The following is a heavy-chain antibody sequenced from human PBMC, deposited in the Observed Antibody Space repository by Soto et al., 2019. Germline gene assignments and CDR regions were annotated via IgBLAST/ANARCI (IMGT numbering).Heavy chain of an antibody. Sequence: PGESLKISCKGSGYSFTSYWIGWVRQMPGKGLEWMGIIYPGDSDTRYSPSFQGQVTISADKSISTAYLQWSSLKASDTAMYYCARRDCSGCSCYSNWFDPWGQGTLVTVSS. CDR2: IYPGDSDT. J-gene: IGHJ5*02. CDR3: ARRDCSGCSCYSNWFDP. D-gene: IGHD2-15*01. CDR1: GYSFTSYW. V-gene: IGHV5-51*01.